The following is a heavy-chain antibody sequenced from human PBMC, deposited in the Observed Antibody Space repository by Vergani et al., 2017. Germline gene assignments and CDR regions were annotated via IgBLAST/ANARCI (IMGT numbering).Heavy chain of an antibody. D-gene: IGHD3-22*01. J-gene: IGHJ4*02. V-gene: IGHV4-39*07. CDR1: GGSISSSSYY. CDR2: IYHSGST. Sequence: QLQLQESGPGLVKPSETLSLTCTVFGGSISSSSYYWGWIRQPPGKGLEWIGEIYHSGSTNYNPSLKSRVTISVDKSKNQFSLKLSSVTAADTAVYYCARDQGYYDSSGYSVWGQGTLVTVSS. CDR3: ARDQGYYDSSGYSV.